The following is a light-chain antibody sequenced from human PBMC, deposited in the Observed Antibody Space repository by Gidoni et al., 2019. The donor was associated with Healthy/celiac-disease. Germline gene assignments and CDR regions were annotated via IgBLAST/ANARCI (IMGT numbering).Light chain of an antibody. CDR1: QSISSY. CDR2: AAS. J-gene: IGKJ3*01. CDR3: QQSYSTPLVT. Sequence: DIQMTQSPSSLSASVGAKVTITCRASQSISSYLNRYQQKPGKAPKHLIYAASSLQSGVPSRFSGSGSGTDFTLTISSLQPEDFATYYCQQSYSTPLVTFGPGTKVDIK. V-gene: IGKV1-39*01.